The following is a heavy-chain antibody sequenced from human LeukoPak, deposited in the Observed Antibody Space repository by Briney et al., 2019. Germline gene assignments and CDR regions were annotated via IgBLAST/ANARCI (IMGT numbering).Heavy chain of an antibody. CDR1: GFTFSTDW. J-gene: IGHJ4*02. V-gene: IGHV3-7*01. Sequence: GSLRLSCAASGFTFSTDWMNWVRQAPGKGLEWVADIKEDGSEKYYVDSVKGRFTISRDNAKNSLYLQMNSLRAEDTAVYYCARNYFEYWGQGTLVTVSS. CDR2: IKEDGSEK. CDR3: ARNYFEY.